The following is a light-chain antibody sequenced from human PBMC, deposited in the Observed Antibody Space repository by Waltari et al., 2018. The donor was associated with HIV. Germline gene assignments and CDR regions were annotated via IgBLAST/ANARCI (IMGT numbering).Light chain of an antibody. CDR1: SSNIGTNT. CDR2: SND. J-gene: IGLJ3*02. V-gene: IGLV1-44*01. CDR3: AAWDDSLNIWV. Sequence: QSVLTQPPSASRAPGQRVTISCSGSSSNIGTNTVNWYQQFPGMAPKVVIYSNDQRPSGVPDRFSGSKSGTSASLAISGLQSEDEADYFCAAWDDSLNIWVFGGGAKLTVL.